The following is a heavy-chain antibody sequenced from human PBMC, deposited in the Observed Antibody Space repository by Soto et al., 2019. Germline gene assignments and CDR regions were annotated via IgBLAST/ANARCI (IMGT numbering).Heavy chain of an antibody. J-gene: IGHJ4*02. Sequence: TSETLSLTCAVYGGSFSGYYWSWIRQPPGKGLEWIGEINHSGSTNYNPSLKSRVTISVDTSKNQFSLKLSSVTAADTAVYYCARGRFRAAAAAPFDYWGQGTLVTVSS. D-gene: IGHD6-13*01. CDR3: ARGRFRAAAAAPFDY. CDR2: INHSGST. V-gene: IGHV4-34*01. CDR1: GGSFSGYY.